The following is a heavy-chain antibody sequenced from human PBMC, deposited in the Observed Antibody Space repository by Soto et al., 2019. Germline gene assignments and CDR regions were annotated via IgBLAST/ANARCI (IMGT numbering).Heavy chain of an antibody. CDR3: ARESEDLTSNFDY. J-gene: IGHJ4*02. Sequence: GSLRLSCSASAFTFTRYSMNWVRQAPGKGLEWVSSISSTTNYIYYGDSIKGRFTTSRDNAKNSLYLEVNSLRAEDTAVYYCARESEDLTSNFDYWGQGTLVTVSS. CDR1: AFTFTRYS. V-gene: IGHV3-21*06. CDR2: ISSTTNYI.